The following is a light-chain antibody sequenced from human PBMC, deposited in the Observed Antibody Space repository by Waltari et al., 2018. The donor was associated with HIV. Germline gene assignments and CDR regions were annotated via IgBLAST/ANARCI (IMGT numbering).Light chain of an antibody. CDR1: SSNIGRSY. V-gene: IGLV1-47*01. J-gene: IGLJ3*02. Sequence: QSVVTQPPSASGTPGQRVTISCSGSSSNIGRSYVFWYQQLPGTAPTLLIYRDNQRPSGVPARFSGSKSGTSASLTISGLRSEDEADYYCAAWDDSLSGRVFGGGTKLTVL. CDR2: RDN. CDR3: AAWDDSLSGRV.